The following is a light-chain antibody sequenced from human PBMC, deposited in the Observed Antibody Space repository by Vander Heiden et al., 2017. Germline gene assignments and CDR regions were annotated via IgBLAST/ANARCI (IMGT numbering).Light chain of an antibody. J-gene: IGKJ3*01. V-gene: IGKV1-6*01. CDR1: QGIRND. CDR3: LQDYNYPFT. Sequence: ATQMTQSPSSLSASVGDRVTITCRASQGIRNDLGWYQQKPGKAPKLLIYAASSLQSGVPARFSGSGSGTDFTLTISSLQPEDFATYYCLQDYNYPFTFGPGTKVDIK. CDR2: AAS.